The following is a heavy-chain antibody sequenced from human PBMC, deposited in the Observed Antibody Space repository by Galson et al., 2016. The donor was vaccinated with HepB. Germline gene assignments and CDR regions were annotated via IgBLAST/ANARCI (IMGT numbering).Heavy chain of an antibody. Sequence: SLRLSCAASGFTFGSFNMNWVRQPPGKGLEWVSSISSSGYYIYYADSVKGRFTISRDNTKNSLYLHMNSLRPEDTAVYYCVREGEYCSGGTCYSKLDDWGQGTLVTVSS. V-gene: IGHV3-21*06. CDR1: GFTFGSFN. J-gene: IGHJ4*02. CDR2: ISSSGYYI. CDR3: VREGEYCSGGTCYSKLDD. D-gene: IGHD2-15*01.